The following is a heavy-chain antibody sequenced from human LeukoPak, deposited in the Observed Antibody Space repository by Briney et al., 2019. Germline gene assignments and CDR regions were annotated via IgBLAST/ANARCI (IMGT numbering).Heavy chain of an antibody. D-gene: IGHD2-15*01. J-gene: IGHJ5*02. Sequence: SEPLSLTCTVSGGPISGYFWTWMRQPPRRGLEWIGYIYYTRHTNYSPSRKSRLTISIDTSKNHFSLNVNSVTAADAAMYFCVRSKSGAYGWFDPWGPGTLVTVSS. CDR1: GGPISGYF. V-gene: IGHV4-59*01. CDR3: VRSKSGAYGWFDP. CDR2: IYYTRHT.